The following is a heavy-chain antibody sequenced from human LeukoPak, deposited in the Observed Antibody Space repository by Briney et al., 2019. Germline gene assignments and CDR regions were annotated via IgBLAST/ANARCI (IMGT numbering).Heavy chain of an antibody. CDR1: GGSISSYY. CDR2: IYYSGST. D-gene: IGHD4-11*01. CDR3: ASTGVYWYFDL. V-gene: IGHV4-59*01. Sequence: SETLSLTCTVSGGSISSYYWSWIRQPTGKGLEWIGYIYYSGSTNYNPSLKSRVTISVDTSKNQFSLKLSSVTAADTAVYYCASTGVYWYFDLWGRGTLVTVSS. J-gene: IGHJ2*01.